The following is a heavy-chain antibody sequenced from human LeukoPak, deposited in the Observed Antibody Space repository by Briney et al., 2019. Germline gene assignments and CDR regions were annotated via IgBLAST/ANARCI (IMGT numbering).Heavy chain of an antibody. CDR2: ISYDGSNK. D-gene: IGHD5-12*01. J-gene: IGHJ6*02. CDR3: ARDGPDRGYYYYGMDV. Sequence: GGSLRLSCAASGFTSSSYAMHWVRQAPGKGLEWVAVISYDGSNKYYADSVKGRFTISRDNSKNTLYLQMNSLRAEDTAVYYCARDGPDRGYYYYGMDVWGQGTTVTVSS. CDR1: GFTSSSYA. V-gene: IGHV3-30-3*01.